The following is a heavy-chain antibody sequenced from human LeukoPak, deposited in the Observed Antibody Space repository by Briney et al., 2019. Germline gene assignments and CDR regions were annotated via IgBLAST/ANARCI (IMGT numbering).Heavy chain of an antibody. CDR3: ARPKNWNDPYDAFDI. Sequence: GESLKISSKGSEXSFTNYCISWVRQMPGKGLEWMGIIYPGDSETTYSPSFQGQVTISADKSISTAYLEWSSLKASDTAMYYCARPKNWNDPYDAFDIWGQGTMVTVSS. V-gene: IGHV5-51*01. CDR2: IYPGDSET. J-gene: IGHJ3*02. CDR1: EXSFTNYC. D-gene: IGHD1-1*01.